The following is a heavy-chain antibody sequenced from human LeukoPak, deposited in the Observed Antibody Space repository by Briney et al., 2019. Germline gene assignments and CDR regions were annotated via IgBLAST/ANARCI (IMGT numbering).Heavy chain of an antibody. CDR1: GGTFSSYA. J-gene: IGHJ4*02. D-gene: IGHD2-2*01. V-gene: IGHV1-69*04. Sequence: ASVKVSCKASGGTFSSYAISWVRQAPGQGLEWMGRIIPILGMANYAQKFQGRVTITADKSTSTAYMELSSLRSEDTAVYYCARGVAPAAMDYWGQGTLVTVSS. CDR3: ARGVAPAAMDY. CDR2: IIPILGMA.